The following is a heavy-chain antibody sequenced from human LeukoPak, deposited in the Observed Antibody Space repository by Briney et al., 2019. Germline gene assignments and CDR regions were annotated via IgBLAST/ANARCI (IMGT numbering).Heavy chain of an antibody. D-gene: IGHD6-13*01. J-gene: IGHJ4*02. CDR1: GYTFTSYY. V-gene: IGHV1-46*01. CDR3: ARERNIAAAGTARICDY. CDR2: INPSGDST. Sequence: ASVNVSCKASGYTFTSYYMHWVRQAPGQGLEWMGIINPSGDSTSYAQKFQGRVTMTRDTSTSTVYMELSSLRSEDTAVYYCARERNIAAAGTARICDYWGQGTLVTVSS.